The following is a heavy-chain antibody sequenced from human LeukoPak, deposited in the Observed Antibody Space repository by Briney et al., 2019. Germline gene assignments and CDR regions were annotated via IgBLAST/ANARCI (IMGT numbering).Heavy chain of an antibody. Sequence: PGGSLRLSCAASGFTFSSYSMNWVRQAPGKGLEWVSSISSSSSYIYYADSVKGRFTISRDNAKNSLHLQVNSLRAEDTAVYYCARDVHSTAAGVDYWGQGTLVTVSS. D-gene: IGHD6-13*01. V-gene: IGHV3-21*01. CDR3: ARDVHSTAAGVDY. J-gene: IGHJ4*02. CDR1: GFTFSSYS. CDR2: ISSSSSYI.